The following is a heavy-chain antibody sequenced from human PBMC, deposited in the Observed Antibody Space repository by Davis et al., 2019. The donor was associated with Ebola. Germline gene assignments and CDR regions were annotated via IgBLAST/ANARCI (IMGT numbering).Heavy chain of an antibody. J-gene: IGHJ4*02. D-gene: IGHD3-3*01. CDR3: TGSGAAGDY. CDR1: GFTFSSNY. V-gene: IGHV3-53*01. CDR2: IYSGGST. Sequence: PGGSLRLSCAASGFTFSSNYMSWVRQAPGKGLEWVSVIYSGGSTYYADSVKGRFTISRDDSKNTAYLQMNSLKTEDTAVYYCTGSGAAGDYWGQGTLVTVSS.